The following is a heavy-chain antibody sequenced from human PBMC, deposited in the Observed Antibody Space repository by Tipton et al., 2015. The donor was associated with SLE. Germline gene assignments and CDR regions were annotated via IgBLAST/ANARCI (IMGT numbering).Heavy chain of an antibody. V-gene: IGHV3-7*03. CDR2: IKQDGSEK. CDR3: ARSGGYYDSSGYDYYFGMDV. CDR1: GFTFSNYW. D-gene: IGHD3-22*01. Sequence: SLRLSCAVSGFTFSNYWMSWVRQAPGKGLEWVANIKQDGSEKNYVDSVKGRFTISRDNAKNSLYLPMNSLRAEDTAVYYCARSGGYYDSSGYDYYFGMDVWGQGTTVTVSS. J-gene: IGHJ6*02.